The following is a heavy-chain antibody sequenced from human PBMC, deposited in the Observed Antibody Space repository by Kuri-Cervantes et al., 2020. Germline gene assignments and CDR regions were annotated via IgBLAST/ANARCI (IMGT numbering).Heavy chain of an antibody. CDR3: ARGYSGSLNYFDY. V-gene: IGHV3-23*01. CDR1: GFTFSSYA. J-gene: IGHJ4*02. CDR2: ISGSGGST. D-gene: IGHD1-26*01. Sequence: GESLKISCAASGFTFSSYAMSWVRQAPGKGLEWVSAISGSGGSTYYADSVKGRFTISRDNSKNTLYLQMNSLRAEDTAVYYCARGYSGSLNYFDYWGQGTLVTDSS.